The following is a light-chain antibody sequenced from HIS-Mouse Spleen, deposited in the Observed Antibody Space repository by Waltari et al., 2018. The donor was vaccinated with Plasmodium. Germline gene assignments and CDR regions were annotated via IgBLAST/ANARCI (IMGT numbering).Light chain of an antibody. V-gene: IGLV2-23*01. CDR1: SSDVGSSNL. CDR3: CSYAGSSTLGV. Sequence: QSALTKPPSVSGSPGPSIPIPCPGTSSDVGSSNLVSWYQQHPGKAPKLMLYEGSKRPSGVSNRFSGSKSGNTASLTISGLQAEDEADYYCCSYAGSSTLGVFGGGTKLTVL. J-gene: IGLJ3*02. CDR2: EGS.